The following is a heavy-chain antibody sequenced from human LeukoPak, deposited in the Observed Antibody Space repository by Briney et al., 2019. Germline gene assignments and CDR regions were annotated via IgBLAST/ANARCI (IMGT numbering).Heavy chain of an antibody. CDR2: IYSGGNT. CDR3: VRKRGTQDDY. J-gene: IGHJ4*02. V-gene: IGHV3-53*01. CDR1: GFAVSSNY. D-gene: IGHD1-1*01. Sequence: PGRSLRLSCAASGFAVSSNYMGWVRQAPWKGLEWVSAIYSGGNTYYADSVKGRFTISRDNSKNTLYLQMNSLRAEDTAVYYCVRKRGTQDDYWGQGTLVSVSS.